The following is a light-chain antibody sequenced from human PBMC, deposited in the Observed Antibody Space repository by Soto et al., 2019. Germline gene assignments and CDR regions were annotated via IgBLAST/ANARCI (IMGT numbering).Light chain of an antibody. V-gene: IGLV2-14*02. CDR1: SSDVGTYYF. J-gene: IGLJ2*01. Sequence: QSVLTQPASVSGSLGQSITISCTGSSSDVGTYYFVSWYQQHPGKVPKLMIYEGTKRPSGVSDRFSGSKSGNTASMTISGLQAEDEANYYCSSYTSKSSLIFGGGTKLTVL. CDR2: EGT. CDR3: SSYTSKSSLI.